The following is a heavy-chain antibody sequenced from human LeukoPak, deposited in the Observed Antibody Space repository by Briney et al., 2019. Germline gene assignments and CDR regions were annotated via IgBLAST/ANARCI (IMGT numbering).Heavy chain of an antibody. V-gene: IGHV1-2*06. Sequence: GASVKVSCKASGYTFIGYYMHWVRQAPGQGLEWMGRINPNSGTTNYAQKFQDRVTMTRDTSISTAYIELNSLRSDDTAVYYCARRYYYDSSAYTVDYWGQGTLVTVSS. J-gene: IGHJ4*02. CDR1: GYTFIGYY. CDR3: ARRYYYDSSAYTVDY. CDR2: INPNSGTT. D-gene: IGHD3-22*01.